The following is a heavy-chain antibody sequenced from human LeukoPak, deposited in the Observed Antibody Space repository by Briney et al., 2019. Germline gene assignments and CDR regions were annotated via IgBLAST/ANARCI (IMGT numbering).Heavy chain of an antibody. J-gene: IGHJ6*03. CDR1: GGSFSGYY. D-gene: IGHD4-17*01. CDR2: INHSGST. CDR3: ARGKGGYGAPKRGSYYYYYMDV. V-gene: IGHV4-34*01. Sequence: SETLSLTCAVYGGSFSGYYWSWIRQSPGKGLEWIGEINHSGSTNYNPSLKSRVTISVDTSKNQFSLKLSSVTAADTAVYYCARGKGGYGAPKRGSYYYYYMDVWGKGTTVTVSS.